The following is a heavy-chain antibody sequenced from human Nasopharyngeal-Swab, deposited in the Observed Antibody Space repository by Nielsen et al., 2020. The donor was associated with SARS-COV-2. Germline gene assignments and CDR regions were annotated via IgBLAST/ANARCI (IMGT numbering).Heavy chain of an antibody. V-gene: IGHV3-48*01. J-gene: IGHJ6*03. CDR2: ISSGSSTI. CDR3: ATKVVPAAEYYYYYYMDV. Sequence: GESLKISCAASGFTFSSYSMNWVRQAPGKGLEWVSYISSGSSTIYYADSVKGRFTISRDNAKNSLYLQMNSLRAEDTAVYYCATKVVPAAEYYYYYYMDVWGKGTTVTVSS. D-gene: IGHD2-2*01. CDR1: GFTFSSYS.